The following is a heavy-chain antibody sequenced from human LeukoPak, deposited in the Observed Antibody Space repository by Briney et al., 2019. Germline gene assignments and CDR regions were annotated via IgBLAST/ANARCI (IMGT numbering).Heavy chain of an antibody. CDR1: EYAFANYF. CDR2: LYPAGSGI. CDR3: ARGNFSDTWFAT. J-gene: IGHJ5*02. D-gene: IGHD6-19*01. Sequence: GKSLKISSKCSEYAFANYFIGWVRQMPAKGLEWMGILYPAGSGIPYSPSFQSQVTMSVDRSISTAYLQWKSLKASDTAMYFFARGNFSDTWFATWGQGTLFTVSS. V-gene: IGHV5-51*01.